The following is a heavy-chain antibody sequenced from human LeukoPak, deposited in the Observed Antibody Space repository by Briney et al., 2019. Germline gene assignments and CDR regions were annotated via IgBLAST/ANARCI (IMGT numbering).Heavy chain of an antibody. J-gene: IGHJ4*02. Sequence: GGSLRLSCAGSGFPFSSHGMNWVRQAPGKGLEWVSGIRSGGGPTYYADSVRGRFSISRDDLKDTLYLQMKNLRAEDTAVYYGAKDGAWLRFDDWGQGILVTVSS. CDR1: GFPFSSHG. D-gene: IGHD5-12*01. V-gene: IGHV3-23*01. CDR3: AKDGAWLRFDD. CDR2: IRSGGGPT.